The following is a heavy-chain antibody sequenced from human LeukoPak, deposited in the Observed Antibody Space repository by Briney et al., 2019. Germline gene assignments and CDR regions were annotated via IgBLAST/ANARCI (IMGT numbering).Heavy chain of an antibody. Sequence: GGSLRLSCAASGFTFSSYWMSWVRQAPGTGLEWVAVISYDGSRTDYTVSVNGRFTISRDNSKNTLYLQMNSLRTEDTAVYYCATAPLYSSSWYFRGYFDDWGQGTLVTVSS. V-gene: IGHV3-30*03. CDR1: GFTFSSYW. CDR2: ISYDGSRT. J-gene: IGHJ4*02. D-gene: IGHD6-13*01. CDR3: ATAPLYSSSWYFRGYFDD.